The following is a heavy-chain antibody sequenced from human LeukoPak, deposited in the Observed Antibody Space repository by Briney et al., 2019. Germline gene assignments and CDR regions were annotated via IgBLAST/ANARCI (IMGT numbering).Heavy chain of an antibody. D-gene: IGHD3-16*02. J-gene: IGHJ4*02. Sequence: SQTLSLTCTVSGGSISTYYWSWIRQPPGKGLEWIGYISYSGSTNYNPSLKSRVTISVDTSKNQFSLKLSSVTAADTAVYYCARDRSDYVWGSYRSTSFDYWGQGTLVTVSS. V-gene: IGHV4-59*12. CDR3: ARDRSDYVWGSYRSTSFDY. CDR2: ISYSGST. CDR1: GGSISTYY.